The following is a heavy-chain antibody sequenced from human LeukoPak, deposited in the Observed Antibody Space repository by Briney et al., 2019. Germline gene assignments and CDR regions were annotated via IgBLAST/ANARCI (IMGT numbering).Heavy chain of an antibody. CDR1: GGSISSYY. J-gene: IGHJ5*02. D-gene: IGHD5-12*01. CDR3: ARVRGGYT. CDR2: IYYSGST. Sequence: SETLSLTCTVPGGSISSYYWSWIRQPPGKGLEWIGYIYYSGSTNYNPSLKSRVTISVDTSKNQFSLKLSSVTAADTAVYYCARVRGGYTWGQGTLVTVSS. V-gene: IGHV4-59*01.